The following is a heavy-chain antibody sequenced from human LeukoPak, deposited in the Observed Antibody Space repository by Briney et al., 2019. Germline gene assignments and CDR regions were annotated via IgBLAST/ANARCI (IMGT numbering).Heavy chain of an antibody. CDR2: IYYTGSA. CDR3: ARAPSVYSGSESKTSFDF. D-gene: IGHD5-12*01. V-gene: IGHV4-59*11. Sequence: PSDTLSLTCNVSGGSIGGHYWTWIRQPPGKGLEWIGYIYYTGSANYHPSLTSRVTMSVDTSKNQFSLRLNSVTAADTAVYYCARAPSVYSGSESKTSFDFWGQGTLVTVSS. J-gene: IGHJ4*02. CDR1: GGSIGGHY.